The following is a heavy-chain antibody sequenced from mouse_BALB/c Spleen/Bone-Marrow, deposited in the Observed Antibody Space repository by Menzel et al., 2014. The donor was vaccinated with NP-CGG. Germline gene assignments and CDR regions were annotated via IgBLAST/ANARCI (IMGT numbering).Heavy chain of an antibody. CDR2: ISNGGGST. CDR3: ARQLGLRVDY. Sequence: EVQLVESGGGLVQPGGSLKLSRAASGFTFSSYSMSWVRQTPEKRLEWVAYISNGGGSTYYPDTVKGRFTISRDNAKNTLYLQMSSLKSEDTAMYYCARQLGLRVDYWGQGSSVTVSS. CDR1: GFTFSSYS. V-gene: IGHV5-12-2*01. J-gene: IGHJ4*01. D-gene: IGHD3-1*01.